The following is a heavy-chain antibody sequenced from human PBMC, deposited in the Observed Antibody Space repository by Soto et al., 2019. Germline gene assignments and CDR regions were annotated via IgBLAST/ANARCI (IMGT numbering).Heavy chain of an antibody. D-gene: IGHD6-19*01. CDR1: GFTFDSCA. J-gene: IGHJ4*02. Sequence: PGGSLRLSCAASGFTFDSCAMSWVRQAPGKGLEWILGISGSGGSTYYADSVKGRFTISRDNSKNTLYLQMNSLRADDTAMYYCAKGKTSGWYYFDFWGQGTPVTVS. CDR3: AKGKTSGWYYFDF. CDR2: ISGSGGST. V-gene: IGHV3-23*01.